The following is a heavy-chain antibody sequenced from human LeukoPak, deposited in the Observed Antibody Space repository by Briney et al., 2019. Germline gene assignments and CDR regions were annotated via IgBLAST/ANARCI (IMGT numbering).Heavy chain of an antibody. D-gene: IGHD3-10*01. CDR1: GFTFDDYA. V-gene: IGHV3-9*01. Sequence: GGSLRLSCAASGFTFDDYAMHWVWQAPGKGLEWVSGISWNSGSIGYADSVKGRFTISRDNAKNSLYLQMNSLRAEDTALYYCAKDIYGSGLDYWGQGTLVTVSS. CDR2: ISWNSGSI. J-gene: IGHJ4*02. CDR3: AKDIYGSGLDY.